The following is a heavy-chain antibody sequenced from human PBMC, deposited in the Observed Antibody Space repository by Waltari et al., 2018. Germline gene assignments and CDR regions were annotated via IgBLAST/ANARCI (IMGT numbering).Heavy chain of an antibody. Sequence: EVQLVESGGGLVQPGGSLRLSCAASAFHFRRDSMTWVRQAPGKGLEWVANIKEDGTEKKYVDSVKGRFTISRYNAKNSLYLEMNSLRVEDTAVYYCARGRYVPGPWGQGTLVTVSS. D-gene: IGHD3-10*02. CDR3: ARGRYVPGP. CDR2: IKEDGTEK. J-gene: IGHJ5*02. V-gene: IGHV3-7*03. CDR1: AFHFRRDS.